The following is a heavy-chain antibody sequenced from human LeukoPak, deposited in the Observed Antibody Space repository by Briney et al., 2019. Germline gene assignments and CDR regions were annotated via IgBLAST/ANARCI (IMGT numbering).Heavy chain of an antibody. V-gene: IGHV3-72*01. Sequence: GGSLRLSCGASGFIFSACIMDWVRQAPGKGLEWIARIRKKERRYTTEYAASVKGRFVVSRDDSKDSMFLQMNSLETEDTAVYYCTREGGEGDYTAFGIWGQGTMVTVSS. CDR3: TREGGEGDYTAFGI. CDR1: GFIFSACI. J-gene: IGHJ3*02. D-gene: IGHD3-16*01. CDR2: IRKKERRYTT.